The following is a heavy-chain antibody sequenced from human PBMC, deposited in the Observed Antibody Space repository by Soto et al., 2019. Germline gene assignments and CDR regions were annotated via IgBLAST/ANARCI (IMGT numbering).Heavy chain of an antibody. CDR1: GFAFSDHY. V-gene: IGHV3-72*01. Sequence: GGSLRLSCAASGFAFSDHYMDWVRQAPGKGLEWVGRSRNKANSYSTEYAASVKGRFTISRDASQNSLFLEMNSLKTEDTAVYYCGRVKTVTAYNIDYWGQGTLVTVSS. J-gene: IGHJ4*02. CDR3: GRVKTVTAYNIDY. CDR2: SRNKANSYST. D-gene: IGHD2-21*02.